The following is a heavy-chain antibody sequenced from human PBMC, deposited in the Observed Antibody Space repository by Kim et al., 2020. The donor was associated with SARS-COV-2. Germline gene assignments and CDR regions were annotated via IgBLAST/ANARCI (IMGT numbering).Heavy chain of an antibody. CDR2: IIPIFGTA. D-gene: IGHD3-22*01. V-gene: IGHV1-69*13. CDR1: GGTFSSYA. J-gene: IGHJ5*02. CDR3: ARDVYYYDSSGYQGRWCDP. Sequence: SVKVSCKASGGTFSSYAISWVRQAPGQGLEWMGGIIPIFGTANYAQKFQGRVTITADESTSTAYMELSSLRSEDTAVYYCARDVYYYDSSGYQGRWCDPWGQGTLVTVSS.